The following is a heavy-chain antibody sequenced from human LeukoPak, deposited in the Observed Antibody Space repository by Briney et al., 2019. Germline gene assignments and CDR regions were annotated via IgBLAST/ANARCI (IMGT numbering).Heavy chain of an antibody. D-gene: IGHD3-10*01. CDR2: IYTSGST. Sequence: SETLSLTCTVSGGSISSYYWSWIRQPAGKGLEWIGRIYTSGSTNYNPSLKSRVTISVDTSKNQFSLKLSSVTAADTAVYYCARYYYGSGSYYPTTIDYWGQGTLVTVSS. J-gene: IGHJ4*02. V-gene: IGHV4-4*07. CDR3: ARYYYGSGSYYPTTIDY. CDR1: GGSISSYY.